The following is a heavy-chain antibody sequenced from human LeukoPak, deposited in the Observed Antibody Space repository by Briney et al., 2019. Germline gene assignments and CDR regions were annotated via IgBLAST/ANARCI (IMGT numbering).Heavy chain of an antibody. J-gene: IGHJ4*02. D-gene: IGHD3-3*01. Sequence: GGSLRLSCAASGFTFSSYGMHWVRQAPGKGLEWVAVIWYGGSNKYYADSVKGRFTISRDNSKNTLYLQMNSLRAEDTAVYYCAKDEEMWIFGVVTHSVLDYWGQGTLVTVSS. CDR3: AKDEEMWIFGVVTHSVLDY. V-gene: IGHV3-33*06. CDR2: IWYGGSNK. CDR1: GFTFSSYG.